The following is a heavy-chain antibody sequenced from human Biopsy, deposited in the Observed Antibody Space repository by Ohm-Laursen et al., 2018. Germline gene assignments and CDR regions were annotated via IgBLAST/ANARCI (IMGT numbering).Heavy chain of an antibody. D-gene: IGHD6-19*01. CDR3: ALQSVAQMKNFDY. Sequence: ASVKVSCKASGYSFTGYYIHWVRQAPGQGLEWMGWISPKSGGTNYAQKFQGNITMTKNTSMSTAYMEMSRLRSDDTAVYYCALQSVAQMKNFDYWGQGTLVTVSS. CDR1: GYSFTGYY. CDR2: ISPKSGGT. V-gene: IGHV1-2*02. J-gene: IGHJ4*02.